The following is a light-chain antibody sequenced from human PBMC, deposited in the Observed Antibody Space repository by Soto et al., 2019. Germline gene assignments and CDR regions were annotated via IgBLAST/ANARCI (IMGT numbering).Light chain of an antibody. CDR3: KQYKSYWT. CDR1: QSISSW. Sequence: DLQMTQSPSTLSSSVGDRVTITCRASQSISSWLAWFQQQPRKAPKLLIYKASSLKSGVPSRFGGSGSGTEFTLTISSLQPDDFATYYCKQYKSYWTCGQGTKVDIK. V-gene: IGKV1-5*03. CDR2: KAS. J-gene: IGKJ1*01.